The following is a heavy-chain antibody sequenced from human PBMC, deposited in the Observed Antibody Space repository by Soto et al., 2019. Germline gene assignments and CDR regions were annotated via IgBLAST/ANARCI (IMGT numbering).Heavy chain of an antibody. D-gene: IGHD3-10*01. V-gene: IGHV1-2*04. J-gene: IGHJ6*02. CDR1: GYTFTGYY. CDR3: ARSTYGSGSYPTDYYGMDV. CDR2: ISPNSGGT. Sequence: ASVKVSCKASGYTFTGYYMHWVRQAPGQGLEWMGWISPNSGGTNYAQKFQGWVTMTRETSISTAYMELSRLRSDDTAVYYCARSTYGSGSYPTDYYGMDVWGQGTTVTVSS.